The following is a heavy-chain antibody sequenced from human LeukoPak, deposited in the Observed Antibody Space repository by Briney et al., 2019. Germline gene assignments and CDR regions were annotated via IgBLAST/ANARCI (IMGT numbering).Heavy chain of an antibody. CDR3: ARGREYSYGPRGPFFDY. V-gene: IGHV4-34*01. CDR1: GGSFSGYY. D-gene: IGHD5-18*01. Sequence: PSETLSLTCAVYGGSFSGYYWSWIRQPPGKGLEWIGEINHSGSTNYNPSLKSRVTISVDTSKNQFSLKLSSVTAADTAVYYCARGREYSYGPRGPFFDYWGQGTLVTVSS. J-gene: IGHJ4*02. CDR2: INHSGST.